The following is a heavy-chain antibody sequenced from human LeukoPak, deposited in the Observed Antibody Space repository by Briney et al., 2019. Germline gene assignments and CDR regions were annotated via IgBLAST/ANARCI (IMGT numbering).Heavy chain of an antibody. CDR2: ISGSGGST. J-gene: IGHJ4*02. V-gene: IGHV3-23*01. D-gene: IGHD5-24*01. CDR3: AKETLRWLQFLQTFDY. CDR1: GFTFSSYA. Sequence: GGSLRLSCAASGFTFSSYAMSWVRQAPGKGLEWVSAISGSGGSTYYADSVKGRFTISRDNSKNTLYLQMNSLRAEDTAVYYCAKETLRWLQFLQTFDYWGQGTLVTVSS.